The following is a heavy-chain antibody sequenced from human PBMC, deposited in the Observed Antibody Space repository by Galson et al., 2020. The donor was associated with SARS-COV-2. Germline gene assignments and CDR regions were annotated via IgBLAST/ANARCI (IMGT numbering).Heavy chain of an antibody. D-gene: IGHD2-21*02. J-gene: IGHJ4*02. CDR1: GGSFSGYY. CDR2: INSSGST. CDR3: AREENFFLVVTPTRRGYFDY. Sequence: SETLSLTCAVYGGSFSGYYWSWIRQPPGKGLEWIGEINSSGSTNYNPSLKSRVTISVDTSKNHFSLKLSSVTAADTAVYYCAREENFFLVVTPTRRGYFDYWGRGTLATVSS. V-gene: IGHV4-34*01.